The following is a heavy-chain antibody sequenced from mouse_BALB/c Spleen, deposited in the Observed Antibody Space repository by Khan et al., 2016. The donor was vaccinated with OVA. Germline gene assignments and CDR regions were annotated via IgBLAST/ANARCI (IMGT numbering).Heavy chain of an antibody. CDR2: IWAGGST. V-gene: IGHV2-9*02. CDR1: GFSLTSYG. D-gene: IGHD2-14*01. J-gene: IGHJ2*01. Sequence: QVQLKESGPGLVAPSQSLSITCTVSGFSLTSYGIHWVRQPPGKGLEWLGIIWAGGSTNYNSALMSRLSISKDNSRSQVFVKMNSLQTDDTAMYFCARNRGYDYFDYWGQGTTLTVSA. CDR3: ARNRGYDYFDY.